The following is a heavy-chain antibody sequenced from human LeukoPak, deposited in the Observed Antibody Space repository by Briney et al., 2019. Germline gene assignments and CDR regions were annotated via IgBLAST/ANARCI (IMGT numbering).Heavy chain of an antibody. CDR1: GYTSTTYG. V-gene: IGHV1-18*01. CDR3: ARGPGYYFYHYMDV. J-gene: IGHJ6*03. CDR2: ISGNNGNR. Sequence: ASVMVSCKASGYTSTTYGISWVRQAPGQGLGWMGWISGNNGNRNYAQNFQGRVTMTMTTDTSTTTAYMELRSLRSDDTAVYYCARGPGYYFYHYMDVWGKGTTVTVSS.